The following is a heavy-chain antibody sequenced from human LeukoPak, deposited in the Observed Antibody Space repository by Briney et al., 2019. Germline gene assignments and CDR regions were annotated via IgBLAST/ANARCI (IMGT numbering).Heavy chain of an antibody. CDR1: GFTFSSYA. CDR2: IRGSGSTT. CDR3: ARDSRMNYYAS. V-gene: IGHV3-23*01. Sequence: LAGGSLRLSCAASGFTFSSYAMSWVRQAPGKGLEWVSGIRGSGSTTYYADSVKGRFTVSRDNAVNSLYLQMNSLRAEDTAMYYCARDSRMNYYASWGRGTLVTVSS. J-gene: IGHJ5*02. D-gene: IGHD3-3*01.